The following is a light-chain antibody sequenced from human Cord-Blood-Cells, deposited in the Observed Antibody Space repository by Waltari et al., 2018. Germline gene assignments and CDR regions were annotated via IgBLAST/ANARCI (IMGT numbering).Light chain of an antibody. V-gene: IGLV2-23*03. J-gene: IGLJ2*01. CDR1: SSDVRRYNL. CDR3: CSYAGISTFDVV. Sequence: QSALTLPSTVSGSPDQALTIPFTETSSDVRRYNLVHSSQQHPGKAPKLRMYEGSKRPSGVSNRFSASKSGNTASLTISGLQAEDEADYYCCSYAGISTFDVVFGGGTKLTVL. CDR2: EGS.